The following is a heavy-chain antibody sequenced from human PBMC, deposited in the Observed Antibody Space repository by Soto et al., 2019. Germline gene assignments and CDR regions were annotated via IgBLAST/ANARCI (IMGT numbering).Heavy chain of an antibody. CDR1: GFTFGDDY. CDR3: ARGVSVNRFDP. Sequence: QVQLVESGGGLAKPGGSLRLSCEGSGFTFGDDYMSCLRQAPGRGLEWISYISGSGSTIYYADSVKGRFTISRDNSKNSLYLEMNSLRAEDMAVYFCARGVSVNRFDPWGQGTRVTVSS. J-gene: IGHJ5*02. D-gene: IGHD4-17*01. CDR2: ISGSGSTI. V-gene: IGHV3-11*01.